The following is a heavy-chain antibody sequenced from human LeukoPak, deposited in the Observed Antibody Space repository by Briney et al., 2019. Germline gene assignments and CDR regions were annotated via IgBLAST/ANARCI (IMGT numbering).Heavy chain of an antibody. CDR3: ARGLGFDY. CDR1: GGSISSSSNS. V-gene: IGHV4-39*01. Sequence: PSETLSLTCSVSGGSISSSSNSWGWSRQPPGKGLEWIGSIYYSGSTYYNPSLKSRVTISVATSKNQFSLKLSSVTAADTAVYYCARGLGFDYWGQGTLVTVSS. J-gene: IGHJ4*02. CDR2: IYYSGST.